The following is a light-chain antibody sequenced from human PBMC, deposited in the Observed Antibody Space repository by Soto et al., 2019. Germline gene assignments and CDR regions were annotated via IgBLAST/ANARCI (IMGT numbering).Light chain of an antibody. Sequence: QSALTQPASVSGSPGQSITISCTETSSDVGGYNYVSWYQQHPGKAPKLMIYDVSNRPSGVSNRFSGSKSANTASLTISGLQAEDEADYYCSSSTGSSTYVVFGGGTKLTVL. CDR2: DVS. CDR3: SSSTGSSTYVV. J-gene: IGLJ2*01. V-gene: IGLV2-14*01. CDR1: SSDVGGYNY.